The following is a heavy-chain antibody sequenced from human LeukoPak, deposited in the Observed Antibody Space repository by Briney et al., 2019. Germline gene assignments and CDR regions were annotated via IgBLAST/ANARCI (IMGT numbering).Heavy chain of an antibody. CDR1: GFTFSSYA. CDR2: ISYDGSNK. CDR3: AREEGYDILTGYYTY. J-gene: IGHJ4*02. Sequence: PGGSLRLSCAASGFTFSSYAMHWVRQAPGKGLEWVAVISYDGSNKYYADSVKGRFTISRDNSKNTLYLQMNSLRAKDTAVYYCAREEGYDILTGYYTYWGQGTLVTVSS. D-gene: IGHD3-9*01. V-gene: IGHV3-30-3*01.